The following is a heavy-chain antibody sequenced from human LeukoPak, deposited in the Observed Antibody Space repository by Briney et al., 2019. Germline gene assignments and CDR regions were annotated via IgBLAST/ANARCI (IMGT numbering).Heavy chain of an antibody. D-gene: IGHD3-3*01. J-gene: IGHJ4*02. CDR3: ARDQDFWSGSFDY. Sequence: GGSLRLSCAASGFTFSSYWMSWVRQAPGKGLEWVANIKQDGSEKYYVDSVKGRFTISRDNAKNSLYLQMNSLRAEDTAVYYCARDQDFWSGSFDYWGQGTLVTVSS. CDR2: IKQDGSEK. V-gene: IGHV3-7*01. CDR1: GFTFSSYW.